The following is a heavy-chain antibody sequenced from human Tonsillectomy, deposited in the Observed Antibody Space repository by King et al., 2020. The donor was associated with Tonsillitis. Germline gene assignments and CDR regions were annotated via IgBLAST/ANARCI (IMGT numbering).Heavy chain of an antibody. CDR3: ARTSTGGAFDI. CDR1: GFSLSTSGVG. V-gene: IGHV2-5*01. Sequence: HITLKESGPTLVKPTQTLTLTCTFSGFSLSTSGVGVGWIRQPPGKALEWLAPIYWNDDKRYSPSLKSRLTITKDTSKNQVVLTMTNMDPVDTATYYCARTSTGGAFDIWGQGTMVTVSS. J-gene: IGHJ3*02. D-gene: IGHD1-14*01. CDR2: IYWNDDK.